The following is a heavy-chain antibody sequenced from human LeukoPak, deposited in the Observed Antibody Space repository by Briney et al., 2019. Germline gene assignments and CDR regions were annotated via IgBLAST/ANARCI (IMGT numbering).Heavy chain of an antibody. J-gene: IGHJ5*02. CDR3: ARDIDIVVVPAAMGSWFDP. CDR1: GGTFSSYT. D-gene: IGHD2-2*01. V-gene: IGHV1-69*04. CDR2: IIPILGIA. Sequence: SVKVSCKASGGTFSSYTISWVRQAPGQGLEWMGRIIPILGIANYAQKFQGRVTITADKSTSTAYMELSSLRSEDTAVYYCARDIDIVVVPAAMGSWFDPWSQGTLVTVSS.